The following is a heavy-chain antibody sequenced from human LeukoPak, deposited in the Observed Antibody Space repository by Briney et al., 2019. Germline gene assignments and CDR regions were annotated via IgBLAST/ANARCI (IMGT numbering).Heavy chain of an antibody. V-gene: IGHV4-59*08. CDR2: IYYSGST. J-gene: IGHJ4*02. CDR3: ARQTSVLSYFDY. CDR1: GGSISSYY. Sequence: SEALSLTCTVSGGSISSYYWSWIRQPPGKGLEWIGYIYYSGSTNYHPSLKSRVTISVDTSKNQFSLKLSSVTAADTAVYYCARQTSVLSYFDYWGQGTLVTVSS.